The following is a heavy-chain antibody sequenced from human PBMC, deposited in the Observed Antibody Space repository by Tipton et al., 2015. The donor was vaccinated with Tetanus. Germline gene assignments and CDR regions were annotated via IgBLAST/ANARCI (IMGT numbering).Heavy chain of an antibody. CDR1: GDSVSSGGYD. Sequence: TLSLTCTVSGDSVSSGGYDWGSIRQSPGKGLELIGYISNTGSTSYNPSLQSRVSMSVDTSKNQFSLRLSSVTAADTAVYYCARIVRMGDFSFLDSWGLGTLVTVSS. D-gene: IGHD3-16*01. J-gene: IGHJ4*02. CDR3: ARIVRMGDFSFLDS. CDR2: ISNTGST. V-gene: IGHV4-61*08.